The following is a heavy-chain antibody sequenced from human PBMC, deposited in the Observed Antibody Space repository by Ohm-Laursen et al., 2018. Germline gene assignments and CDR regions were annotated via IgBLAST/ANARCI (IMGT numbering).Heavy chain of an antibody. D-gene: IGHD6-19*01. Sequence: ASVKVSCKASGYTFTSYYMHWVRQAHGQGPEWMGVINSSGGSTTYAQKFQGRVTMTRDTSTSTVYMELSSLRSEDTAVYYCARGGAVAATGDDWGQGTLVTVSS. J-gene: IGHJ4*02. V-gene: IGHV1-46*01. CDR3: ARGGAVAATGDD. CDR1: GYTFTSYY. CDR2: INSSGGST.